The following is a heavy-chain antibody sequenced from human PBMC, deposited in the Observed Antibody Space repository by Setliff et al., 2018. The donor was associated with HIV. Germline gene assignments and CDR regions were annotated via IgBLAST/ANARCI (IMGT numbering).Heavy chain of an antibody. CDR1: GFTFSTYS. J-gene: IGHJ4*02. CDR2: ISSSSRSK. CDR3: ARDVSWRVRTYIDY. V-gene: IGHV3-21*01. D-gene: IGHD3-3*01. Sequence: GSLRLSCEASGFTFSTYSMNWVRQAPGKGLEWVSSISSSSRSKYYADSVKGRFTISRDNAKNSLYLQMNSLTAEDTAVYYCARDVSWRVRTYIDYWGQGAPVTVSS.